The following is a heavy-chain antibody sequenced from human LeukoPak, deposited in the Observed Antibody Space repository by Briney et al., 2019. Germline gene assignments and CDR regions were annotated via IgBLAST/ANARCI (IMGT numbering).Heavy chain of an antibody. J-gene: IGHJ6*03. CDR3: ASSPPLTGYYDNYYYYYMDV. CDR1: GGSMSNYY. Sequence: SETLSLTCSVSGGSMSNYYWSWIRQPAGKGLEWIGRIYTSGSTNYNPSLKSRVTMSVDTSKNQFSLKLSSVTAADTAVYYCASSPPLTGYYDNYYYYYMDVWGKGTTVTISS. CDR2: IYTSGST. V-gene: IGHV4-4*07. D-gene: IGHD3-9*01.